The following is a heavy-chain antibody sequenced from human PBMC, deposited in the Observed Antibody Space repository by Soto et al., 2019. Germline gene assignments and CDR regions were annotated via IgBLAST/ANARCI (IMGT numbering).Heavy chain of an antibody. CDR2: IIPIFGTA. J-gene: IGHJ5*02. CDR3: ARVAGVTIFGVAPVGFDP. V-gene: IGHV1-69*13. Sequence: SVKVSCKASGGTFSSYAIGWVRQAPGQGLEWMGGIIPIFGTANYAQKFQGRVTITADESTSTAYMELSSLRSEDTAVYYCARVAGVTIFGVAPVGFDPWGQGTLVTVSS. D-gene: IGHD3-3*01. CDR1: GGTFSSYA.